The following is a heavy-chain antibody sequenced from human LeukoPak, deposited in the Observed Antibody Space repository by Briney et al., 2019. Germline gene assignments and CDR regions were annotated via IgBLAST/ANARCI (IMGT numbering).Heavy chain of an antibody. D-gene: IGHD6-13*01. CDR1: GYTFTAYF. CDR3: ARIRKSNSWYDAFDI. J-gene: IGHJ3*02. CDR2: INPNSGAT. V-gene: IGHV1-2*02. Sequence: GASVKVSCKASGYTFTAYFIHRVRQAPGQGLEWMGWINPNSGATTFAQKFQGRVTMTRDTSISTAYMDLSRLKSDDTAVYYCARIRKSNSWYDAFDIWGQGTMVTVPS.